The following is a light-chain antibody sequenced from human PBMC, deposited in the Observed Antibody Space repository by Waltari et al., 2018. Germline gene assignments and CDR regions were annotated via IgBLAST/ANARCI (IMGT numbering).Light chain of an antibody. J-gene: IGLJ3*02. CDR1: SSNIGANV. V-gene: IGLV1-44*01. CDR3: AAWDDSLHGHWV. CDR2: RSD. Sequence: QSVLTQPPSASGTPGQRVTISCSGSSSNIGANVVNWYQQLPGKAPTLLIYRSDQRHSGVPDRFSGSKSGTTASLAISGLQSADEGDYYCAAWDDSLHGHWVFGGGTKVTVL.